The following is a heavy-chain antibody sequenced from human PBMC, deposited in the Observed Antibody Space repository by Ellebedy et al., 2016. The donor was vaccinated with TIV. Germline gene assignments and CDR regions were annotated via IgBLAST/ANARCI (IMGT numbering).Heavy chain of an antibody. CDR3: AREGGGNSGLAFDI. Sequence: SETLSLTCTVSGGSISSGGYYWSWIRQHPGKGLEWIGYIYYSGSTYYNPSLKSRVTISVDTSKNQFSLKLSSVTAADTAVYYCAREGGGNSGLAFDIWGQGTMVTVSS. V-gene: IGHV4-31*03. J-gene: IGHJ3*02. CDR2: IYYSGST. D-gene: IGHD4-23*01. CDR1: GGSISSGGYY.